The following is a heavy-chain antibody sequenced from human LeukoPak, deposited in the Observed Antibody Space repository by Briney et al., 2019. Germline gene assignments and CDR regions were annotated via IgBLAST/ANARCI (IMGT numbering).Heavy chain of an antibody. D-gene: IGHD1-26*01. V-gene: IGHV3-21*01. CDR3: ASTSSMGAIDYFQY. CDR1: GFTFSSYS. Sequence: GALRLSCAASGFTFSSYSMNWVRHAPGEGLEWGSSISSSSSYIYYADSVKRRFSIYRDNAKNSLYLQMSSLRAEHTAVYFCASTSSMGAIDYFQYWGQGPLVSVSS. J-gene: IGHJ4*02. CDR2: ISSSSSYI.